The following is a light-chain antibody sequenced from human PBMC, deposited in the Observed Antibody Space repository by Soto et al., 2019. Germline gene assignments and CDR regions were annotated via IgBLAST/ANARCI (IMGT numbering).Light chain of an antibody. Sequence: EIVMTQSPATLSVSPGERAALSCRASQTVSSYLAWYQQKPGQAPRILIFGASSRSSGIPSRFSGSGSGTDFTLTVSRLEPEDFAVYYCQKYGTSPINFGQGTRLEIK. J-gene: IGKJ5*01. CDR1: QTVSSY. CDR3: QKYGTSPIN. V-gene: IGKV3-20*01. CDR2: GAS.